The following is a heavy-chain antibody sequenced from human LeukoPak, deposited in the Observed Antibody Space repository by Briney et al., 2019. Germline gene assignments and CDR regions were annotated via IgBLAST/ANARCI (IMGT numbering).Heavy chain of an antibody. CDR2: IYYSGST. Sequence: PSETLSLTCTVFGGSISSYYWSWIRQPPGKGLEWIGYIYYSGSTNYNPSLKSRVTISVDTSKSQFSLKLSSVTAADTAVYYCARAPLVVVPAAFMWFDPWGQGTLVTVSS. CDR3: ARAPLVVVPAAFMWFDP. V-gene: IGHV4-59*01. CDR1: GGSISSYY. D-gene: IGHD2-2*01. J-gene: IGHJ5*02.